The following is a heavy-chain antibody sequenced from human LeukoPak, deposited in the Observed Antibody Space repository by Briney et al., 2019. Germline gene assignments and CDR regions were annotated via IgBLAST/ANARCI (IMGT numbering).Heavy chain of an antibody. CDR1: GCTFSRYL. CDR2: IKQDGSEK. Sequence: GGTLRLSCAACGCTFSRYLMSWVRQAPGKGLEGVAHIKQDGSEKYYVDSVKGRFTISRDNAKNSLYLQMNSLRAEDTAVYYCARDQDTIFVGYDTLFDYWGQGTLVTVSS. CDR3: ARDQDTIFVGYDTLFDY. D-gene: IGHD3-3*01. J-gene: IGHJ4*02. V-gene: IGHV3-7*01.